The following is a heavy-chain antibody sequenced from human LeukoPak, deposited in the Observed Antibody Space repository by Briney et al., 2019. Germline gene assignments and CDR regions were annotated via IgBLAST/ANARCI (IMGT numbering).Heavy chain of an antibody. Sequence: GGSLRLSCTASGFAFGSYAMAWVRQAPGKGLEGVAAIGSDYDRVHEDSVKGRFTISRDNSKSTLYLQMDNLRPEDTAVYFCAKSAGLATIYLDCWGQGALVTVSS. CDR2: IGSDYDR. J-gene: IGHJ4*02. V-gene: IGHV3-23*01. CDR3: AKSAGLATIYLDC. CDR1: GFAFGSYA. D-gene: IGHD5-12*01.